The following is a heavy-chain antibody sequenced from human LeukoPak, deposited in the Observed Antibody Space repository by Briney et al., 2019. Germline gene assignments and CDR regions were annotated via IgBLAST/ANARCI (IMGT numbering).Heavy chain of an antibody. V-gene: IGHV4-59*08. CDR1: GGSISSYY. J-gene: IGHJ2*01. D-gene: IGHD1-26*01. Sequence: SETLSLTCTVSGGSISSYYWSWVRQPPGKGLEWIGYVCYSGSTNYNPSLKSRVTVSLDTSNNQFSLELRSVTAADTAVYFCARHISNIAGEWYFDLWGRGTLVTVSS. CDR3: ARHISNIAGEWYFDL. CDR2: VCYSGST.